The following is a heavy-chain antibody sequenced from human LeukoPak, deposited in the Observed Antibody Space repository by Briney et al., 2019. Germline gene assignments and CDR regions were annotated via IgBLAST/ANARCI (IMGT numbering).Heavy chain of an antibody. CDR1: GDSVSSNSDA. D-gene: IGHD5-24*01. Sequence: SQTLSLTCAISGDSVSSNSDAWNWIRQSPSRGLEWLGRTYYKSKWYNDYAVSVKSRITINPDTSKNQFSLQLNSVTPEDTAVYYCTADTVQMATNGGFDYWGQGTLVTVSS. CDR3: TADTVQMATNGGFDY. CDR2: TYYKSKWYN. J-gene: IGHJ4*02. V-gene: IGHV6-1*01.